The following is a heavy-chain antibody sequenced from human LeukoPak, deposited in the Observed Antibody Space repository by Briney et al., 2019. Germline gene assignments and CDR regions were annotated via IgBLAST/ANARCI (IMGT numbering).Heavy chain of an antibody. CDR2: ISYDGSNE. V-gene: IGHV3-30*04. CDR1: GFTFSSYV. Sequence: GGSLRLSCAASGFTFSSYVMHWVRQAPGKGLEWVAIISYDGSNEYYADSVKGRFTISRDNSKNTLYLQMNSLRAADTAVYYCARRAMDGYNHLYYFDYWGQGTLVTVSS. J-gene: IGHJ4*02. CDR3: ARRAMDGYNHLYYFDY. D-gene: IGHD5-24*01.